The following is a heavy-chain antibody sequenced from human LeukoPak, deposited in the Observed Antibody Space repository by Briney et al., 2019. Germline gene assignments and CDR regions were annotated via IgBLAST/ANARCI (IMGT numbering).Heavy chain of an antibody. CDR2: IYTSGAT. Sequence: SETLSLTCTVSGGSISSGSYYWTWIRQPAGRGLEWIGHIYTSGATSYNPSLQSRVTISVDTSKHEFSLKLTSLTAADTAVYYCARTGGGVGWFGTIDSWGQGTLVTVSS. CDR1: GGSISSGSYY. V-gene: IGHV4-61*09. J-gene: IGHJ4*02. CDR3: ARTGGGVGWFGTIDS. D-gene: IGHD1-14*01.